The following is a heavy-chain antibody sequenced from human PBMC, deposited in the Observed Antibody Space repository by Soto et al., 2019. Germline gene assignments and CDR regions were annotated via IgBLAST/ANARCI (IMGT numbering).Heavy chain of an antibody. V-gene: IGHV3-30*18. J-gene: IGHJ4*02. CDR3: AKATNPYSSGSYYFDY. D-gene: IGHD6-19*01. CDR2: ISYDGSNK. CDR1: GFTFSSYG. Sequence: QVQLVESGGGVVQPGRSLRLSCAASGFTFSSYGMHWVRQAPGKGLEWVAVISYDGSNKYYADSVKGRFTISRDNSKNTLYLQMNSLRAEDTALYYCAKATNPYSSGSYYFDYWGQGTLVTVSS.